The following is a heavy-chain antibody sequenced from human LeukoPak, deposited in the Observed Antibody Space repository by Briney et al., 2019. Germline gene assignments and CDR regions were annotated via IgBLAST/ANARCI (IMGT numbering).Heavy chain of an antibody. D-gene: IGHD6-6*01. V-gene: IGHV4-31*03. J-gene: IGHJ4*02. CDR1: GGSISSGGYF. CDR2: ISYSGST. Sequence: PSETLSLTCTVSGGSISSGGYFWSWIRQHPGKGLEWIGYISYSGSTYYNPSLKSRVTISVDTSKNQFSLKLSSVSAADTAVYYCASAPYSSSSVDYWGQGTLVTASS. CDR3: ASAPYSSSSVDY.